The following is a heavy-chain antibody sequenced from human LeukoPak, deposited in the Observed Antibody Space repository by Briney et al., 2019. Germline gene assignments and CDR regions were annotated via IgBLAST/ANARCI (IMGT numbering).Heavy chain of an antibody. CDR2: ISGSGGST. CDR3: TSAGYSSSSPFDY. V-gene: IGHV3-23*01. Sequence: GGSLRLSCAASGFTFSSYAMSWVRQAPGKGLEWVSAISGSGGSTYYADPVKGRFTISRDNSKNTLYLQMNSLRVEDTAVYYCTSAGYSSSSPFDYWGQGTLVTVSS. D-gene: IGHD6-13*01. J-gene: IGHJ4*02. CDR1: GFTFSSYA.